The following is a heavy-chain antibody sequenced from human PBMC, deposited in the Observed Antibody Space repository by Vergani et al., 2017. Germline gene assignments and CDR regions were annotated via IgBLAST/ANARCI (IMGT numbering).Heavy chain of an antibody. CDR3: AGLNLYGDSQSGLDY. J-gene: IGHJ4*02. CDR2: VLHSGSA. V-gene: IGHV4-38-2*01. D-gene: IGHD4-17*01. Sequence: QVHLQESGPGLVKPSETLSLTCAVSGYSITWGCYWSWIRQPPGEGREWVGGVLHSGSAHYNPSLEGRVTIPVDTSKNQFSLKLISVTAADTAVYYWAGLNLYGDSQSGLDYGGMGTLVTVSS. CDR1: GYSITWGCY.